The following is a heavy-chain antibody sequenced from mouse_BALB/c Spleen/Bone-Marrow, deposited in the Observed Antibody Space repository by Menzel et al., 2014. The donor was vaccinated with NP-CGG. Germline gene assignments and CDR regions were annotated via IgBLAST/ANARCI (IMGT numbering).Heavy chain of an antibody. CDR3: AREKYGNYYAMDY. J-gene: IGHJ4*01. D-gene: IGHD2-10*02. V-gene: IGHV2-6-7*01. CDR1: GFSLTGYG. Sequence: VQLVESGPGLEAPSPSLSITCNASGFSLTGYGVNWVRQPPGKGLAWLGILWRDGSTDYNSALQSRLSISKDNTKSQVFLKMNSLQTDDTARYYCAREKYGNYYAMDYLCQGTSVTVSS. CDR2: LWRDGST.